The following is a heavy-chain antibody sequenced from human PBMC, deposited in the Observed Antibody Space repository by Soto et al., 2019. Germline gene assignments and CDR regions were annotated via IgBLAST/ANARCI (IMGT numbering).Heavy chain of an antibody. CDR3: AKGGRQWLVTSDFNY. CDR1: GFTFSDYA. J-gene: IGHJ4*02. Sequence: VQLVESGGGVVQPGRSLRLSCAASGFTFSDYAMHWVRQAPGKGLEWVAVVSHDGRNTHYADSVKGRFTISRDSSKNTVSLEMTSLRAADTAGYYCAKGGRQWLVTSDFNYGGQGALVTVSS. CDR2: VSHDGRNT. D-gene: IGHD6-19*01. V-gene: IGHV3-30*18.